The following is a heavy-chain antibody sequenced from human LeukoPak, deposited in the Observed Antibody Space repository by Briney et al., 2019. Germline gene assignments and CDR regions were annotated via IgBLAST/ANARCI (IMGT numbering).Heavy chain of an antibody. CDR3: AKDRCSNGIGCYYYYMDV. J-gene: IGHJ6*03. CDR1: GFTFSSYG. Sequence: GGSLRLSCAASGFTFSSYGMHWVRQAPGKGLEWVAFIRYDGSNKYYADSVKGRFSISRDSSKNILYLQMNSLRAEDTAVYYCAKDRCSNGIGCYYYYMDVWGKGTTVTISS. CDR2: IRYDGSNK. D-gene: IGHD2-8*01. V-gene: IGHV3-30*02.